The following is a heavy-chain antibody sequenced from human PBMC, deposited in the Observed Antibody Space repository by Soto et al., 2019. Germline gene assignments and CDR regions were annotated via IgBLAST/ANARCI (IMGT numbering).Heavy chain of an antibody. D-gene: IGHD2-15*01. CDR2: ISAYNGNT. CDR3: VVAAQPDFFDS. CDR1: GYTFTSYG. Sequence: QVQLVQSGAGVKKPGASVKVSCKASGYTFTSYGIIWVRQAPGQGLEWMGWISAYNGNTNDAQKPQGRVTMTTDTSTSTAYMELRSLKSHDTAVYYCVVAAQPDFFDSWGQGTLVTASS. J-gene: IGHJ4*02. V-gene: IGHV1-18*01.